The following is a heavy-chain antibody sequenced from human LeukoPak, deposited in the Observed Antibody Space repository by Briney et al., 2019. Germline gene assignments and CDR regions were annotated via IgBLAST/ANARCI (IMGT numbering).Heavy chain of an antibody. CDR2: INPSGGST. J-gene: IGHJ4*02. Sequence: ASVKVSCKASGYTFTSYYMHWVRQAPGHGLEWMGIINPSGGSTSYAQKFQGRVTMTRDTSTSTVYMELSSLRSEDTAVYYCARARYCGGDCYKSTFDYWGQRTLVTVSS. CDR3: ARARYCGGDCYKSTFDY. D-gene: IGHD2-21*02. CDR1: GYTFTSYY. V-gene: IGHV1-46*01.